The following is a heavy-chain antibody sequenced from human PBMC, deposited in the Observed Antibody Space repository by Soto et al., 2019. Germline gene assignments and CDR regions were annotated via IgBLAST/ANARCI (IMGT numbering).Heavy chain of an antibody. D-gene: IGHD4-17*01. CDR3: ARGGTTVTTYYYGMDV. CDR2: IYYSGST. CDR1: GGAISTYY. J-gene: IGHJ6*02. V-gene: IGHV4-59*06. Sequence: SETLSLTCTVSGGAISTYYWSWIRQPPGKGLEWIGYIYYSGSTYYNPSLKSRVTISVDTSKNQFSLKLSSVTAADTAVYYCARGGTTVTTYYYGMDVWGQGTTVTVSS.